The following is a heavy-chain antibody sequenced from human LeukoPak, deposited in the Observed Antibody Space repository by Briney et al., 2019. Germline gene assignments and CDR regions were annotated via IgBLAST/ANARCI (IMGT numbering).Heavy chain of an antibody. CDR3: AKEEFTFGGVSYFDY. CDR1: GFTFSGYE. J-gene: IGHJ4*02. CDR2: IGSSGSTV. Sequence: GGSLTLSCAASGFTFSGYEMNCVRQAPGKGLEWVSYIGSSGSTVYYADSVKGRFTIARDNSKNTLYLQMNSLRAEDTAVYYCAKEEFTFGGVSYFDYWGQGTLVTVSS. V-gene: IGHV3-48*03. D-gene: IGHD3-16*01.